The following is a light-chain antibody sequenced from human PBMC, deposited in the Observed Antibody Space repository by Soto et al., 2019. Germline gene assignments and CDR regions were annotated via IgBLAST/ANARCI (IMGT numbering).Light chain of an antibody. CDR1: SSDVGGYNY. J-gene: IGLJ1*01. Sequence: QSVLTQPRSVSGSPGQSVTISCTGTSSDVGGYNYVSWYQQHPGNAPKLMIHDVSRRPSGVPDRFSGSKSGNTASLTISGLQAEDEADYYCFSYAGSSTFVFGAGTRSPS. V-gene: IGLV2-11*01. CDR3: FSYAGSSTFV. CDR2: DVS.